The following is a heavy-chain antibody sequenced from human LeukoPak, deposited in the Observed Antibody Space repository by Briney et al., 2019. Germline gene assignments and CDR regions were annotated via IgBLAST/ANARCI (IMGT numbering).Heavy chain of an antibody. V-gene: IGHV4-34*01. CDR2: INHSGST. CDR1: GGSFSGYY. CDR3: ARGRKGFLEWLLPTRYYYYYMDV. Sequence: PSETLSLTCAVYGGSFSGYYWSWIRQPPGKGLEWIGEINHSGSTNYNPSLKSRVTISVDTSKNQFSLKLSSVTAADTAVYYCARGRKGFLEWLLPTRYYYYYMDVWGKGTTVTVSS. J-gene: IGHJ6*03. D-gene: IGHD3-3*01.